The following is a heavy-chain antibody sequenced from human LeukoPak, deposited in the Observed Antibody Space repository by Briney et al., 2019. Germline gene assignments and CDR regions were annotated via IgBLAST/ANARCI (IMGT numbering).Heavy chain of an antibody. CDR2: INSDGSTT. Sequence: GGSLRLSCVAAGFTFSSYWMHWVRQAPGEGLVWVSRINSDGSTTTYADSVKGRFTISRDNAKNTLYLQMNSLRVEDTAVYYCARSTTHPYYNYMDVWGKGTTVTLSS. D-gene: IGHD4-17*01. J-gene: IGHJ6*03. CDR3: ARSTTHPYYNYMDV. V-gene: IGHV3-74*01. CDR1: GFTFSSYW.